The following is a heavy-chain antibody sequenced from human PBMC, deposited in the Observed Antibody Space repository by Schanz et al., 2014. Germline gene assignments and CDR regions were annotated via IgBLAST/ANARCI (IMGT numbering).Heavy chain of an antibody. Sequence: VQLVESGGGVVQPGRSLRLSCAASGFTFSDSWMHWVRQAPGKGLVWVSRTSNDGSFTTFADSVKGRFTISRDNAKNTLYLQMNSLRAEDTAVYYCVRDTDYHFDYWGQGTLVTVS. V-gene: IGHV3-74*01. CDR2: TSNDGSFT. CDR1: GFTFSDSW. D-gene: IGHD4-17*01. J-gene: IGHJ4*02. CDR3: VRDTDYHFDY.